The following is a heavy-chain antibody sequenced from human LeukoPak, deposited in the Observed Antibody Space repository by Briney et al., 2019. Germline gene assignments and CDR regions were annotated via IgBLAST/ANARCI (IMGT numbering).Heavy chain of an antibody. CDR2: IKQDGSEK. V-gene: IGHV3-7*01. D-gene: IGHD2-2*01. J-gene: IGHJ4*02. Sequence: GGSLRLSCAVSGFTVSSNYMSWVRQAPGKGLEWVANIKQDGSEKYYVDSVKGRFTISRDNAKNSLYLQMNSLRAEDTAVYYCARDYCSSTSCYFDYWGQGTLVTVSS. CDR3: ARDYCSSTSCYFDY. CDR1: GFTVSSNY.